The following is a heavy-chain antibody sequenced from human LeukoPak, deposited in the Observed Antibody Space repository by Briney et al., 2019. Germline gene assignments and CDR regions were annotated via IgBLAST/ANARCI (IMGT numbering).Heavy chain of an antibody. CDR2: ISSNGGST. CDR1: GFTFSSYA. J-gene: IGHJ4*02. V-gene: IGHV3-64*01. D-gene: IGHD2-15*01. CDR3: ARFRCSGGSCYYDY. Sequence: GGSLRLPCAASGFTFSSYAMHWVRQAPGKGLEYVSAISSNGGSTYYANSVTGRFTISRDNSKNTLYLQMGSLRAEDMAVYYCARFRCSGGSCYYDYWGQGTLVTVSS.